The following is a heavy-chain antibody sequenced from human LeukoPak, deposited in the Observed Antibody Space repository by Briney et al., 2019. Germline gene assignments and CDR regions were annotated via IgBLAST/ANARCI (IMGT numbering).Heavy chain of an antibody. CDR3: AKDHLYYYDSSGYYDY. CDR2: ISGSGGST. J-gene: IGHJ4*02. Sequence: PGGSLRLSCAASGFTFSSYAMSWVRQAPGKGLEWVSAISGSGGSTYYADSVKGRFTISRDNSKNTLHLQMNSLRAEDTAVYYCAKDHLYYYDSSGYYDYWGQGTLVTVSS. D-gene: IGHD3-22*01. V-gene: IGHV3-23*01. CDR1: GFTFSSYA.